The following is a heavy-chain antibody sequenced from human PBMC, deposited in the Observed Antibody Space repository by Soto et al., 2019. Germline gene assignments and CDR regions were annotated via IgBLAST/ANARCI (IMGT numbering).Heavy chain of an antibody. CDR1: GGSFSGYY. V-gene: IGHV4-34*01. Sequence: PSETLSLTCAVYGGSFSGYYWSWIRQPPGKGLEWIGEINHSGSTNYNPSLKSRVTISVDTSKNQFSLKLSSVTAADTAVYYCARLTQTATIPPTYYYYGMDVWGQGPSVTVSS. CDR2: INHSGST. CDR3: ARLTQTATIPPTYYYYGMDV. J-gene: IGHJ6*02. D-gene: IGHD5-12*01.